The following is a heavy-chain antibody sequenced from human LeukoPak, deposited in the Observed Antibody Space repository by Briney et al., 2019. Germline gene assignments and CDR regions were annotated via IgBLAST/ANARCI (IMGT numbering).Heavy chain of an antibody. CDR2: IIPIFGTA. Sequence: SVKGSCKASGGTFISYAISWVRQAPGQGLEWMGGIIPIFGTANYAQKFQGRVTITTDESTSTAYMELSSLRSEDTAVYYCARGIENLELGWFDYWGQGTLVTVSS. J-gene: IGHJ4*02. CDR3: ARGIENLELGWFDY. V-gene: IGHV1-69*05. CDR1: GGTFISYA. D-gene: IGHD1-7*01.